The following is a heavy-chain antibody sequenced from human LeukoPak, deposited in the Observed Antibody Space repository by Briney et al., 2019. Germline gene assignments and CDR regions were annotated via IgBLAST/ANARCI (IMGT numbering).Heavy chain of an antibody. CDR3: AKLRVAAAGNY. CDR2: IRYDGSNK. V-gene: IGHV3-30*02. J-gene: IGHJ4*02. CDR1: GFTFSSYG. D-gene: IGHD6-13*01. Sequence: QSGGSLRLSCAASGFTFSSYGMHWVRQAPGKGLEWVPFIRYDGSNKYYADSVKGRFTISRDNSKNTLYLQTNSLRAEDTAVYYCAKLRVAAAGNYWGQGTLVTVSS.